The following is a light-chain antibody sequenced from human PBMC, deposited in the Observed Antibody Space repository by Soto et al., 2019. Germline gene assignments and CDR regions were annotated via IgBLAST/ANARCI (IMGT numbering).Light chain of an antibody. Sequence: QSALTQPASGSGYPGQSITISCTGTSSDVGGYNYVSWYQQHPGKAPKLMIYDVSDRPSGVSNRFSGSKSGNTASLTISGLQAEDESDYYCSSYTSSSTLPYVFGTGTKLTVL. V-gene: IGLV2-14*01. CDR2: DVS. J-gene: IGLJ1*01. CDR3: SSYTSSSTLPYV. CDR1: SSDVGGYNY.